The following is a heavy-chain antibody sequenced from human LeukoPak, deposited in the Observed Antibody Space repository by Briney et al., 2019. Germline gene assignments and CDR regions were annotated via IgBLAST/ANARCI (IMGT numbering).Heavy chain of an antibody. J-gene: IGHJ4*02. Sequence: PGGSLRLSCAASGFSFISYSMNWVRQAPGKGLEWVSSISSSSDYIYHADSVKGRFTISRDNSKNTLYLQLNNLRAEDTAVYYCTKDAALFVGAKTFDYWGQGTLVTVSS. D-gene: IGHD1-26*01. CDR1: GFSFISYS. CDR3: TKDAALFVGAKTFDY. V-gene: IGHV3-21*01. CDR2: ISSSSDYI.